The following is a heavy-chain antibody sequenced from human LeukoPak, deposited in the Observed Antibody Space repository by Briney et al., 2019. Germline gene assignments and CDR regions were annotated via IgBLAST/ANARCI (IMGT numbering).Heavy chain of an antibody. J-gene: IGHJ4*02. D-gene: IGHD2-21*01. CDR1: GGSISSYY. CDR2: IYYSGST. V-gene: IGHV4-59*01. CDR3: ARGRIWHGLDY. Sequence: SETLSLTCTVSGGSISSYYWSWVRQPPGKGLEWIGYIYYSGSTNYNPSLKSRVTISVDTSKNQFSLKLSSVTAADTAVYYCARGRIWHGLDYWGQGTLVTVSS.